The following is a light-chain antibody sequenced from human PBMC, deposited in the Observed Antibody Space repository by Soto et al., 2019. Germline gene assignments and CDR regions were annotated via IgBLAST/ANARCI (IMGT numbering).Light chain of an antibody. CDR2: GAS. CDR1: QSVSSTY. Sequence: EIVSTHSPGTLSSSPWERATLSCSSSQSVSSTYLGWYQQKPGQAPRLLIYGASSRATGIPDRFSGSGSGTDFTLTISRLEPEDFAVYYCQQYGSSPWTFGQGTKVDI. J-gene: IGKJ1*01. V-gene: IGKV3-20*01. CDR3: QQYGSSPWT.